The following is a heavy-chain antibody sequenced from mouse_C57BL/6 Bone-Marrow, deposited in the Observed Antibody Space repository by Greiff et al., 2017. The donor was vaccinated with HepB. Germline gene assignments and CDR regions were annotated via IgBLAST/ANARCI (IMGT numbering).Heavy chain of an antibody. D-gene: IGHD1-1*01. CDR2: IYPRDGST. Sequence: VQLQQSDAELVKPGASVKISCKVSGYTFTDHTIHWMKQRPEQGLEWIGYIYPRDGSTKYNEKFKGKATLTADKSSSTAYMQLNSLTSEGTAVYFCARRYYYGYWYFDVWGTGTTVTVSS. CDR1: GYTFTDHT. J-gene: IGHJ1*03. CDR3: ARRYYYGYWYFDV. V-gene: IGHV1-78*01.